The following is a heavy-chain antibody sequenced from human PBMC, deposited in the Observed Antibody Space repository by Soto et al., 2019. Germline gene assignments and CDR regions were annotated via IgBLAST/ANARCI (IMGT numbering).Heavy chain of an antibody. CDR1: GFTFSSYA. J-gene: IGHJ3*02. CDR3: AREGGYSSGWVGAFDI. V-gene: IGHV3-30-3*01. Sequence: GGSLRLSCAASGFTFSSYAMHWARQAPGKGLEWVAVISYDGSNKYYADSVKGRFTISRDNSKNTLYLQMNSLRAEDTAVYYCAREGGYSSGWVGAFDIWGKGTMVTVSS. D-gene: IGHD6-19*01. CDR2: ISYDGSNK.